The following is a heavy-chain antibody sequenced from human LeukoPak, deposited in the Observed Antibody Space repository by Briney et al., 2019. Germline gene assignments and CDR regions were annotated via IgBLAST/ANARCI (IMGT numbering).Heavy chain of an antibody. Sequence: PSETLSLTCTVSGGSISSGSYYWSWIRQPAGKGLEWIGRIYTSGSTNYNPSLKSRVTISVDTSKNQFSLKLSSVTAADTAVYYCARAQRYCSSTSCYEDYWGQGTLVTVSS. D-gene: IGHD2-2*01. J-gene: IGHJ4*02. CDR3: ARAQRYCSSTSCYEDY. CDR1: GGSISSGSYY. CDR2: IYTSGST. V-gene: IGHV4-61*02.